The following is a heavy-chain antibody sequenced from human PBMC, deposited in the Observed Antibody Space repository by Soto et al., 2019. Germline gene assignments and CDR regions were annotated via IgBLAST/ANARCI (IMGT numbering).Heavy chain of an antibody. V-gene: IGHV3-11*06. Sequence: GGSLRLSCAGSGFTFGDSYMSWIRQAPGKGLEWLSYISPGSRYTAYAHSVKGRFTISRDNAKRSLYLQMISLTAEDTAIYYCVRGGGGGLFDPWGQGTMVTVSS. D-gene: IGHD2-15*01. CDR3: VRGGGGGLFDP. J-gene: IGHJ5*02. CDR2: ISPGSRYT. CDR1: GFTFGDSY.